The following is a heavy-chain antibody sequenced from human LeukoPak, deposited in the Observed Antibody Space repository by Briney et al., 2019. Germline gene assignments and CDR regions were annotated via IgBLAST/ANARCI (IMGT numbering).Heavy chain of an antibody. Sequence: SETLSLTCDVYGGSFTDYYWSWIRQPPGKGLEWIGEINHSGSTNYNPSLKSRVTISVDTSKNQFSLKLSSVTAADTAVYYCARVSSGWIYYYSFWGQGTLVTVSS. CDR1: GGSFTDYY. CDR2: INHSGST. D-gene: IGHD6-19*01. V-gene: IGHV4-34*01. CDR3: ARVSSGWIYYYSF. J-gene: IGHJ4*02.